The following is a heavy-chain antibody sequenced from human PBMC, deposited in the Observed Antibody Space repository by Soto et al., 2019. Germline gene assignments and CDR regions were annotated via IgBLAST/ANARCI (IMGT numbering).Heavy chain of an antibody. CDR2: ISDSGGGT. J-gene: IGHJ3*02. V-gene: IGHV3-23*01. D-gene: IGHD2-21*02. CDR1: GFTFRSYA. CDR3: AKGVSDGDAFDI. Sequence: GGSLRLSCVASGFTFRSYAMSWVRQAPGKGLEWVAVISDSGGGTYYADSVKGRFTISRNNSKNTVYLQMNSLRPEDTAVYYCAKGVSDGDAFDIWGQGAMVTVSS.